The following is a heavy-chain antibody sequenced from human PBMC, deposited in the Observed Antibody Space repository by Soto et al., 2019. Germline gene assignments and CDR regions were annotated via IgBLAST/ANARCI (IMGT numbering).Heavy chain of an antibody. J-gene: IGHJ4*02. V-gene: IGHV2-5*01. CDR1: GFSLSTSGVG. Sequence: GSGPTLVNPTQTLTLTCTFSGFSLSTSGVGVGWIRQPPGKALEWLALIYWNDDKRYSPSLKSRLTITKDTSKNQVVLTMTNTDLFDTAIYYCAPSLPLAYLDHWGQGTLVTVSS. CDR2: IYWNDDK. CDR3: APSLPLAYLDH.